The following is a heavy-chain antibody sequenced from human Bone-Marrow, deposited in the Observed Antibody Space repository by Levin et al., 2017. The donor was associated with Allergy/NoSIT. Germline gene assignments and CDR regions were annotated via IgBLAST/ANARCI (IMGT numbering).Heavy chain of an antibody. J-gene: IGHJ2*01. CDR2: VSNRGTT. CDR3: ARVGIDWYFDV. D-gene: IGHD1-26*01. CDR1: GDSISSGDFY. V-gene: IGHV4-30-4*01. Sequence: SQTLSLTCTVSGDSISSGDFYWSWIRQPPGQGLEWVGYVSNRGTTSFNPSLSSRLNILVDTSKNQFSLILNSVTDADTAVYYCARVGIDWYFDVWGRGTLVTVSS.